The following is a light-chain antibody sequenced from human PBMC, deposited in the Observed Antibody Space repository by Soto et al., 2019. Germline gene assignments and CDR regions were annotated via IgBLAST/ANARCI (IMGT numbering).Light chain of an antibody. CDR3: MQSIELPIT. CDR1: QSLLHSNGRTY. V-gene: IGKV2D-29*02. CDR2: EVS. J-gene: IGKJ5*01. Sequence: VVMTQTPLSLTVTPGQPASISCKSTQSLLHSNGRTYLYWYLQKPGQSPRLLIAEVSQRLSGVPDRFSGSGSGTDFRLKISRVEAEDIGIYYCMQSIELPITFGQGTRLEIK.